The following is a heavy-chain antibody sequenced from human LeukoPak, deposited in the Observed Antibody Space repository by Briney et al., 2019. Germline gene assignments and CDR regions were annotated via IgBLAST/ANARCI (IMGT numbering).Heavy chain of an antibody. V-gene: IGHV3-30*18. CDR3: AKRDEFITHFDF. CDR1: GFMFRNYA. Sequence: HSGGSLRLSCAASGFMFRNYAIHWVRQAPDKGLQWLAVVSIEGNKQYYRDSVRDRFAISRDNSKNLVYLQMNSLRADDTAIYYCAKRDEFITHFDFWGQGTLVTVSS. CDR2: VSIEGNKQ. J-gene: IGHJ4*02. D-gene: IGHD3-22*01.